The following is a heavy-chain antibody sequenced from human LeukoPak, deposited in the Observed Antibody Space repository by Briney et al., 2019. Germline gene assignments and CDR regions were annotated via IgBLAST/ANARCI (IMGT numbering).Heavy chain of an antibody. CDR2: ISYDGSNK. D-gene: IGHD3-3*01. CDR3: AKDALPYYDFWSGYSGYYYYGMDV. CDR1: GFTFSSYG. Sequence: GGSLRLSCAASGFTFSSYGMHWVRQAPGKGLEWVAVISYDGSNKYYADSVKGRFTISRDNSKNTLYLQMNSLRAEDTAVYYCAKDALPYYDFWSGYSGYYYYGMDVWGQGTTVTVSS. J-gene: IGHJ6*02. V-gene: IGHV3-30*18.